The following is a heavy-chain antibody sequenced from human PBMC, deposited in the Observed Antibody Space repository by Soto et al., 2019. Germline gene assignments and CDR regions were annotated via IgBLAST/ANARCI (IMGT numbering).Heavy chain of an antibody. Sequence: QVQLQESGPGLVKPSQTLSLTCTVSGGSISSGGYYWSWIRQHPGKGLEWIGYIYYSGSTYYNPSLNSRVTISVDTSKNQFSLKLSSVTAADTAVYYCARYHNGPSSSYFDYWGQGTLVTVSS. V-gene: IGHV4-31*03. D-gene: IGHD6-6*01. CDR2: IYYSGST. J-gene: IGHJ4*02. CDR1: GGSISSGGYY. CDR3: ARYHNGPSSSYFDY.